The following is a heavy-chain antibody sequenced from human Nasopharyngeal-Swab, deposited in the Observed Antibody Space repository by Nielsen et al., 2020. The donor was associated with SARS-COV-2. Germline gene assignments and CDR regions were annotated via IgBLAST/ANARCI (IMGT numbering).Heavy chain of an antibody. CDR3: ARGPGTAMATGDY. V-gene: IGHV3-48*03. CDR2: ISSSGSTI. J-gene: IGHJ4*02. D-gene: IGHD5-18*01. Sequence: LLCAASGFTFSSYEMNWVRQAPGKGLEWVSYISSSGSTIYYADSVKGRFTISRDNAKNSLYLQMNSLRAEDTAVYYCARGPGTAMATGDYWGQGTLVTVSS. CDR1: GFTFSSYE.